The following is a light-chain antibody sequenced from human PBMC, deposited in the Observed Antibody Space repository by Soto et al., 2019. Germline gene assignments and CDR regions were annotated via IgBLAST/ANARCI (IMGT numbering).Light chain of an antibody. Sequence: QSALTQDASVSGSPGQAITISCTGTSSDVGGYNFVSWYQQHPGKAPKLMIYEVSNRPSGVSNRFSGSKSGNTASLTISGLQAEDEADYYCCSYAGSSPYVFGTGTKVTVL. CDR2: EVS. CDR3: CSYAGSSPYV. J-gene: IGLJ1*01. V-gene: IGLV2-23*02. CDR1: SSDVGGYNF.